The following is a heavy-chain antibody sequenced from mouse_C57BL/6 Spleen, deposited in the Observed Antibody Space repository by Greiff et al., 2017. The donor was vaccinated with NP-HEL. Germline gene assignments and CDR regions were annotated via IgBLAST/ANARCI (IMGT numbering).Heavy chain of an antibody. CDR1: GYTFTDYE. V-gene: IGHV1-15*01. J-gene: IGHJ1*03. D-gene: IGHD1-1*01. Sequence: QVQLQQSGAELVRPGASVTLSCKASGYTFTDYEMHWVKQTPVHGLEWIGAIDPETGGTAYNQKFKGKAILTADKSSSTAYMELRSLTSEDSAVYYCTRMGSSNWYFDVWGTGTTVTVSS. CDR3: TRMGSSNWYFDV. CDR2: IDPETGGT.